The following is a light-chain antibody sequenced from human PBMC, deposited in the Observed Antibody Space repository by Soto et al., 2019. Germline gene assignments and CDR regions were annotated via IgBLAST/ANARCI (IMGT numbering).Light chain of an antibody. J-gene: IGKJ4*01. V-gene: IGKV3D-15*01. Sequence: EALMTQSPATLSVSPGERATLSCRASRPVRDNLGWYQQKPGQPPRLLIYGATTRATGIPARFSGSGSGTEFTLTISSLQSEDFAVYYCQQYNSWPLTFGGGTKVEIK. CDR1: RPVRDN. CDR2: GAT. CDR3: QQYNSWPLT.